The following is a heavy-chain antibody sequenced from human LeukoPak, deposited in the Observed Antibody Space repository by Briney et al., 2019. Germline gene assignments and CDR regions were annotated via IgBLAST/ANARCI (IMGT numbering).Heavy chain of an antibody. CDR2: ISGSGSTI. CDR1: GSTFSDYY. V-gene: IGHV3-11*01. D-gene: IGHD3-16*01. CDR3: ARDHPEGDYYYGMDV. J-gene: IGHJ6*02. Sequence: GGSLRLSCAASGSTFSDYYMSWIRQAPGKGLEWVSYISGSGSTIYYADSVKGRFTISRDNAKNSLYLQMNSLRAEDTAVYYCARDHPEGDYYYGMDVWGQGTTVTVSS.